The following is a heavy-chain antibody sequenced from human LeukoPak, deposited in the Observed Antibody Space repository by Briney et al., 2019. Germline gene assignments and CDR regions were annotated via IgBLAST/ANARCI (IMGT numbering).Heavy chain of an antibody. CDR1: GFTFSSYA. CDR3: ARDSLGDPTYYFDC. V-gene: IGHV3-30*04. J-gene: IGHJ4*02. D-gene: IGHD3-10*01. Sequence: GGSLRLSCAASGFTFSSYAMHWVRQDPGKGLEWVAVISYDGSNKYYADSVKGRFTISRDNSKNTLYLQMNSLRAEDTAVYYCARDSLGDPTYYFDCWGQGTLVTVSS. CDR2: ISYDGSNK.